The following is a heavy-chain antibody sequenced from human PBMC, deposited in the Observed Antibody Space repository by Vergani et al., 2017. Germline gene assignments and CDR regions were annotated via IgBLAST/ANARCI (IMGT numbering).Heavy chain of an antibody. Sequence: EVQLLQSEGAVEQPGGSLRLSCVASGYTFSSHAMSWVRQGHGQGLEWVSSIKNTWDNTHYADSVKGRFTISRDNSKNTLYLQMNSLRVEDKAVYYCGRGIDNYNWWQGTMVVVFS. CDR2: IKNTWDNT. D-gene: IGHD5-24*01. CDR3: GRGIDNYN. J-gene: IGHJ6*01. V-gene: IGHV3-23*01. CDR1: GYTFSSHA.